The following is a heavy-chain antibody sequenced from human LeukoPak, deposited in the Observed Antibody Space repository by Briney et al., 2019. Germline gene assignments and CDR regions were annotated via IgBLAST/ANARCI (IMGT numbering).Heavy chain of an antibody. Sequence: SETLSLTCGVYGGSFSGYYWSWIRQPPGKGLEWIGEINHSGSTNYNPSLKSRVTISVDTSKNQFSLNLSSVTAAATAVYYCARESRNASYCSGGTCYPPFFDYWGQGTLVTVSS. CDR1: GGSFSGYY. CDR3: ARESRNASYCSGGTCYPPFFDY. CDR2: INHSGST. D-gene: IGHD2-15*01. V-gene: IGHV4-34*01. J-gene: IGHJ4*02.